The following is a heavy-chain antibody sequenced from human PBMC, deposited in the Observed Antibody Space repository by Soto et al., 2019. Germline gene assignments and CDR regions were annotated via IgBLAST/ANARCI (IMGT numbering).Heavy chain of an antibody. Sequence: SQTLSLTCAISGDSVSSNSAAWNWIRQSPSRGLEWLGRTYYRSKWYNDYAVSVKSRITINPDTSKNQFSLQLNSVTPEDTAVYYCARDHGIVVVPAAMQGSDAFDIWGQGTMVTVSS. CDR2: TYYRSKWYN. D-gene: IGHD2-2*01. CDR3: ARDHGIVVVPAAMQGSDAFDI. V-gene: IGHV6-1*01. CDR1: GDSVSSNSAA. J-gene: IGHJ3*02.